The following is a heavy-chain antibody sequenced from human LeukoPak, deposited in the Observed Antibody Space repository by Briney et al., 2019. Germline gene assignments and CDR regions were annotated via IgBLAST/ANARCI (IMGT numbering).Heavy chain of an antibody. CDR1: GFSLSTSGMR. V-gene: IGHV2-70*04. CDR3: ARTNHGDYRNWFDP. Sequence: ESGPTLVNPTQTLTLTCTFSGFSLSTSGMRVSWIRQPPGKALEWLARIDWDDDKFYSTSLKTRLTISKDTSKNQVVLTMTNMDPVDTATYYCARTNHGDYRNWFDPWGQGTLVTVSS. CDR2: IDWDDDK. D-gene: IGHD4-17*01. J-gene: IGHJ5*02.